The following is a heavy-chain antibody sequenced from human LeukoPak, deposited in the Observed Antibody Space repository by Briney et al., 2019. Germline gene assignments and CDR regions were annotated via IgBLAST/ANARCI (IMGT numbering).Heavy chain of an antibody. CDR2: LYYSGNT. V-gene: IGHV4-59*01. D-gene: IGHD3-10*01. Sequence: SETLSLTCTVSGGSIRQPPGKGLEGIGYLYYSGNTNYNPSLKSRVTISVDTSKNQFSLKLSSVTAADTAVYYCARDYSGSGSRWDYWGQGTLVTVSS. CDR1: GGSI. CDR3: ARDYSGSGSRWDY. J-gene: IGHJ4*02.